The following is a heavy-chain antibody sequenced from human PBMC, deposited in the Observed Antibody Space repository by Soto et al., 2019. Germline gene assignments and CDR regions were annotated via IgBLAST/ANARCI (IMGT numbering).Heavy chain of an antibody. Sequence: QVQLQESGPGLVSPSETLSLTCSVSGASLTNDYWNWIRQSPGKGLEWIGDIYHSGYTKYNPSFESRVTISIDTSKNQFSLNLTSVTAADTAVYYCARERSIFGVVTFDFWGQGTLVTVSS. V-gene: IGHV4-59*01. CDR1: GASLTNDY. CDR2: IYHSGYT. CDR3: ARERSIFGVVTFDF. D-gene: IGHD3-3*01. J-gene: IGHJ4*02.